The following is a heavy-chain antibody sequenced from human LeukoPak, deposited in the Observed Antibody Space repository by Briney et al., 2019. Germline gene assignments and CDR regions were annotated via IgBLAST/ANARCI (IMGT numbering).Heavy chain of an antibody. V-gene: IGHV3-30-3*01. CDR2: ISYDGSNK. D-gene: IGHD2-2*01. Sequence: GRSLRLSCAASGFTFSSYAMHWVRQAPGKGLEWVAVISYDGSNKYYADSVKGRFTISRDNSKNTLYLRMNSLRAEDTAVYYCARDVGYCSSTSCYGLGYWGQGTLVTVSS. J-gene: IGHJ4*02. CDR1: GFTFSSYA. CDR3: ARDVGYCSSTSCYGLGY.